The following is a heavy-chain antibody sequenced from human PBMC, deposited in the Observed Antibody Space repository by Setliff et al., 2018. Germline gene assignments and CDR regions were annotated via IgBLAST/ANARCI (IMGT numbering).Heavy chain of an antibody. D-gene: IGHD3-3*01. CDR1: GYTFTTYY. V-gene: IGHV1-46*01. CDR2: INPGDGST. J-gene: IGHJ4*02. Sequence: ASVKVSCKASGYTFTTYYMHWVRQAPGQGLEWMGVINPGDGSTTYAQKFQGRVKMTRDTSTNAVYMQLNSLRFEDRAVYYCARENTAKNFWGEESDYWGQGTLVTVSS. CDR3: ARENTAKNFWGEESDY.